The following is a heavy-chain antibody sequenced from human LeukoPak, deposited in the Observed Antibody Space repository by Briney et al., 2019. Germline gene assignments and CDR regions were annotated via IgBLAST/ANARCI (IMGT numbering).Heavy chain of an antibody. Sequence: AEPLTLTCTLSGGSISSSSYYWRWIRQPPGKGLECIGEINHSGSTNYNPSLKSQVTISVDTSKNQSSLKLSSVTAADTAVYYCARLGLRRYLNWFDPWGQGTLVTVSS. V-gene: IGHV4-39*07. CDR3: ARLGLRRYLNWFDP. J-gene: IGHJ5*02. CDR1: GGSISSSSYY. CDR2: INHSGST. D-gene: IGHD2-2*02.